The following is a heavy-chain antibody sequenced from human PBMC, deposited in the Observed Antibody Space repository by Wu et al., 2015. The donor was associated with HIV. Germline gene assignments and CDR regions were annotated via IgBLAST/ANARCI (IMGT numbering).Heavy chain of an antibody. D-gene: IGHD6-19*01. CDR2: MNPRTGNK. V-gene: IGHV1-8*01. J-gene: IGHJ4*02. Sequence: VQLVQSGAEVKKPGASVKVSCKASGYTFTSYDINWVRQATGQGLEWMGWMNPRTGNKGYAQKLQGRVTMTRNTSIRTAYMELSSLRSEDTAIYYCARQRAYSSGWYIYNYWGQGTLVTVSS. CDR1: GYTFTSYD. CDR3: ARQRAYSSGWYIYNY.